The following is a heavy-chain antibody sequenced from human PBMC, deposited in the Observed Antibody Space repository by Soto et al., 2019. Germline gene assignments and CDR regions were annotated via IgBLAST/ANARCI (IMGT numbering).Heavy chain of an antibody. J-gene: IGHJ5*02. V-gene: IGHV1-2*04. CDR2: INPNSGGT. CDR1: GYTFTGYY. CDR3: ARSRYYDSSGYYSA. D-gene: IGHD3-22*01. Sequence: ASVKVSCKASGYTFTGYYMHWVRQAPGQGLEWMGWINPNSGGTNYAQKFQGWVTMTRDTSISTAYMELSRLRSDDTAVYYCARSRYYDSSGYYSAWGQGTLVTVSS.